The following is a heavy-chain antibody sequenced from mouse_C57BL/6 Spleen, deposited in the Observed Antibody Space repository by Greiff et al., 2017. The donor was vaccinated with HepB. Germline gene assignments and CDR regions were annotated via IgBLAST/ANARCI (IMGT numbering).Heavy chain of an antibody. V-gene: IGHV1-22*01. CDR1: GYTFTDYN. CDR3: AITADYYGSSYYAMDY. D-gene: IGHD1-1*01. Sequence: VQLQQSGPELVKPGASVKMSCKASGYTFTDYNMHWVKQSHGKSLEWIGYINPNNGGTSYNQKFKGKATLTVNKSSSTAYMELRSLTSEDSAVYYCAITADYYGSSYYAMDYWGQGTSVTVSS. CDR2: INPNNGGT. J-gene: IGHJ4*01.